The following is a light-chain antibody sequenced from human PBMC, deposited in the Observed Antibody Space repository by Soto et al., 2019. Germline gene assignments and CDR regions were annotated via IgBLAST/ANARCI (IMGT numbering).Light chain of an antibody. CDR3: QQSYSTPRIP. Sequence: DIQMTQSPSSLSASVGDRVTITCRASQSISSYLNWYQQKPGKAPKLLIYAASSLLSGVPSRFSGSGSGTDLTLIISSLQPEDFATYYCQQSYSTPRIPFCGGTKVEIK. J-gene: IGKJ4*01. V-gene: IGKV1-39*01. CDR2: AAS. CDR1: QSISSY.